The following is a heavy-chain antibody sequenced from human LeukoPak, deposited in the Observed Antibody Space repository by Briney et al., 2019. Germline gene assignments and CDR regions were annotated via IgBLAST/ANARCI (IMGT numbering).Heavy chain of an antibody. CDR1: VYTFTGYY. CDR2: INPNSGGT. Sequence: GSSVNVSCKASVYTFTGYYMHWVRQAPGQGLAGMGWINPNSGGTNYAQEFQGRVTMTRDTSISTAYMELSRLRSDDTAVYYCARRSIAALRFDYWGEGTLVTVSS. J-gene: IGHJ4*02. CDR3: ARRSIAALRFDY. V-gene: IGHV1-2*02. D-gene: IGHD6-6*01.